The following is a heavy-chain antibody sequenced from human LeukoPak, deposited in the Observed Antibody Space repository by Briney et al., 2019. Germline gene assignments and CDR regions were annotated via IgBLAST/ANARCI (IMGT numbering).Heavy chain of an antibody. CDR1: GYSISSGYY. V-gene: IGHV4-38-2*02. J-gene: IGHJ5*02. Sequence: SETLSLTCTVSGYSISSGYYWGWIRQPPGKGLEWIGSIYHSGSTNYNPSLKSRVTISVDTSKNQFSLKLSSVTAADTAVYYCASKGPKDCSSTSCYWNWFDPWGQGTLVTVSS. CDR2: IYHSGST. D-gene: IGHD2-2*01. CDR3: ASKGPKDCSSTSCYWNWFDP.